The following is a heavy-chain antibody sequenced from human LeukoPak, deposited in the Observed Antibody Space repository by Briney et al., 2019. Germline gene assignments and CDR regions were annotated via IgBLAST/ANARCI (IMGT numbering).Heavy chain of an antibody. CDR3: ARAGGGPTTLYWYFDI. D-gene: IGHD1-7*01. CDR1: GFTFSSYA. CDR2: ISYDGGNK. V-gene: IGHV3-30*04. Sequence: GGSLRLSCAASGFTFSSYAMHWVRQAPGKGLEWVAAISYDGGNKYYADSVKGRFTISRDNSKNTMYMQMNSLRAEDTAVYYCARAGGGPTTLYWYFDIWGRGTLVTVSS. J-gene: IGHJ2*01.